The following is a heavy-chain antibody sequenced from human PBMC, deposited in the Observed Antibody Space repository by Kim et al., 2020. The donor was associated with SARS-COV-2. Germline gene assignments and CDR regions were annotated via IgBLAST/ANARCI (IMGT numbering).Heavy chain of an antibody. D-gene: IGHD3-3*01. CDR2: GYYSGTT. V-gene: IGHV4-59*01. Sequence: SETLSLTCTVSGDSLAIFYCTCIRQTPGKRLQWIRSGYYSGTTNYNPSLQSRLTISVDTSRNQFSLKLRSVTAADTAVYYCARDGSGLSWFFDLWGRGTQHTVPS. CDR1: GDSLAIFY. J-gene: IGHJ2*01. CDR3: ARDGSGLSWFFDL.